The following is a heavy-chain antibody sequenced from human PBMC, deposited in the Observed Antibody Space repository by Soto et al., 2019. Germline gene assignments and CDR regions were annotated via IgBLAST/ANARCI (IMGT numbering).Heavy chain of an antibody. Sequence: GGSLRLSCAASGFTFSSYAMHWVRQAPGKGLEWVAVISYDGSNKYYADSVKGRFTISRDNSKNTLYLQMNSLRAEDTAVYYCARGYSSGWYDRGAAVDWYFDLWGRGTLVTVSS. J-gene: IGHJ2*01. CDR1: GFTFSSYA. D-gene: IGHD6-19*01. CDR3: ARGYSSGWYDRGAAVDWYFDL. CDR2: ISYDGSNK. V-gene: IGHV3-30-3*01.